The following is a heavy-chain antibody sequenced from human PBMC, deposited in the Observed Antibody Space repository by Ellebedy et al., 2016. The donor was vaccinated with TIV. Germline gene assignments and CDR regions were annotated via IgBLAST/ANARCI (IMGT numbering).Heavy chain of an antibody. CDR3: AKRDGYNYGSFDS. V-gene: IGHV1-69*13. CDR2: IIPIFGTT. D-gene: IGHD5-24*01. Sequence: SVKVPCKASGGTYSNYAINWVRQAPGQGLEWMGGIIPIFGTTNFAQKFQGRVTISADEFASTAYMELSSLRSEDTAVYYCAKRDGYNYGSFDSWGQGTLVTVSS. CDR1: GGTYSNYA. J-gene: IGHJ4*02.